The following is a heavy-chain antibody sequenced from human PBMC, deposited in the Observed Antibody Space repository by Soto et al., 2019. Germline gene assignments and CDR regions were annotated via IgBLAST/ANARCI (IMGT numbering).Heavy chain of an antibody. CDR1: GFTFDDYA. CDR2: ISGDGGST. J-gene: IGHJ6*02. Sequence: GESLKISCAASGFTFDDYAMHWVRQAPGKGLEWVSLISGDGGSTYYADSVKGRFTISRDNSKNSLYLQMNRQRTEDTALYYCTKDHLGVRGVIAYYYGMDVWGQGTTVTVSS. CDR3: TKDHLGVRGVIAYYYGMDV. V-gene: IGHV3-43*02. D-gene: IGHD3-10*01.